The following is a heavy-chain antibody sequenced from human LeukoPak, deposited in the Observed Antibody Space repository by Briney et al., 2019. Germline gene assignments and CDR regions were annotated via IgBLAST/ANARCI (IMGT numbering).Heavy chain of an antibody. D-gene: IGHD6-19*01. V-gene: IGHV3-21*01. Sequence: AGGSLRLSCAASGFTFSSYSMNWVRQAPGKGLGWVSSISSSSSYIYYADSVKGRFTISRDNAKNSLYLQMNSLRAEDTAVYYCATPGRRYSSGWYNWFDPWGQGTLVTVSS. J-gene: IGHJ5*02. CDR3: ATPGRRYSSGWYNWFDP. CDR2: ISSSSSYI. CDR1: GFTFSSYS.